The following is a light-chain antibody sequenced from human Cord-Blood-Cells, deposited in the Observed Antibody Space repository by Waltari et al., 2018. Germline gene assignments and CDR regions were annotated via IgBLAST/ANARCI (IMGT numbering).Light chain of an antibody. J-gene: IGLJ3*02. CDR2: GNS. CDR3: QSYDSSLSGWV. Sequence: QSVLTQPPSVSGAPGQRVTISCTGSSSNIGAGYDVHWYQQLPGTAPKLLIYGNSNRPSGVPYRFSGSESCTSASLAITGLQAEDEADYYCQSYDSSLSGWVFGGGTKLTVL. CDR1: SSNIGAGYD. V-gene: IGLV1-40*01.